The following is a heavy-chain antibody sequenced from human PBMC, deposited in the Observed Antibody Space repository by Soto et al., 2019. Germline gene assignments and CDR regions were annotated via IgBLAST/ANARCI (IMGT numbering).Heavy chain of an antibody. CDR3: VTAVRGYNANGDL. J-gene: IGHJ6*02. Sequence: GGSLRLSCVGSGFTFSSYWMGWVRQTPGKGLEWVATIKADGTEKYYVDSVKGRFTFSRDNAKTSVYLEMNSLRAEDTAVYYCVTAVRGYNANGDLWGQGTTVTVSS. D-gene: IGHD5-12*01. V-gene: IGHV3-7*03. CDR1: GFTFSSYW. CDR2: IKADGTEK.